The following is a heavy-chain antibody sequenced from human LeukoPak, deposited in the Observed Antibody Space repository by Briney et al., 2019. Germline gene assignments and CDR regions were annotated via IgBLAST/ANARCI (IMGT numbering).Heavy chain of an antibody. V-gene: IGHV4-4*07. J-gene: IGHJ4*02. Sequence: TPSETLSLTCNISGGSISTYYWSWIRQPAGKGLEWIGRIHASGSSTYNPSLEGRVTMSVDTSNNHFSLNLSSVTAADTALYYCAREGWEVFFAYWGQGTLVTVSS. CDR1: GGSISTYY. CDR2: IHASGSS. D-gene: IGHD1-26*01. CDR3: AREGWEVFFAY.